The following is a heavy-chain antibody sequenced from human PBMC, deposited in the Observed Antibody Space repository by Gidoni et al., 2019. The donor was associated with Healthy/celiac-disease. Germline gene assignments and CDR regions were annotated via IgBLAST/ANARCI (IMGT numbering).Heavy chain of an antibody. CDR2: IYYSGST. D-gene: IGHD4-4*01. Sequence: QVQLQESGPGLVKPSEPLSLTCAVSGGSVSSGSYYWSWIQQPPGKGLEWIGYIYYSGSTNYNPSLKSRVTISVDTSKNQFSLKLSSVTAADTAVYYCARAWLTTVTWGQGTLGTVSS. V-gene: IGHV4-61*01. CDR1: GGSVSSGSYY. CDR3: ARAWLTTVT. J-gene: IGHJ5*02.